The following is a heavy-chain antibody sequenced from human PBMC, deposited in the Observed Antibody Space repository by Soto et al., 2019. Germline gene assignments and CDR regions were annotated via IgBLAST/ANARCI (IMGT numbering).Heavy chain of an antibody. Sequence: PGGSLRLSCAASGFTFSSYAMSWVRQAPGKGLEWVSAISGSGGSTYYADSVKGRFTISRDNSKNTLYLQMNSLRAEDTVVYYCAKDGCSSTSCPKNAFDIWGQGTMVTVSS. V-gene: IGHV3-23*01. CDR3: AKDGCSSTSCPKNAFDI. CDR2: ISGSGGST. CDR1: GFTFSSYA. J-gene: IGHJ3*02. D-gene: IGHD2-2*01.